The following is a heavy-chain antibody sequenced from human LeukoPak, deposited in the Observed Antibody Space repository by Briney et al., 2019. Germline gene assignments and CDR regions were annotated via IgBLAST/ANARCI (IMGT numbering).Heavy chain of an antibody. CDR3: ARDWKGSGGYYFSDY. J-gene: IGHJ4*02. V-gene: IGHV4-61*02. CDR1: GGSISSGSYY. D-gene: IGHD3-22*01. Sequence: SQTLSLTCTVSGGSISSGSYYWSWIRQPAGKGLEWIVRIYTSGSTNYNPSLKSRVTISVYTSKNQFSLKLSSVPAADSAVYYCARDWKGSGGYYFSDYWGQGTLVTVSS. CDR2: IYTSGST.